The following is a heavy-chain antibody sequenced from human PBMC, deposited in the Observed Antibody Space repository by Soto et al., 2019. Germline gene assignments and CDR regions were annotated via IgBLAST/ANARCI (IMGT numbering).Heavy chain of an antibody. CDR2: INPSGGST. V-gene: IGHV1-46*01. Sequence: ASVKISCKASGYTFTSYYMHWVRQAPGQGLEWMGIINPSGGSTSYAQKFQGRVTMTRDTSTSTVYMELSSLRSEDTAVYYCASVRITIFGVVTPFDYWGQGTLVTVSS. CDR1: GYTFTSYY. J-gene: IGHJ4*02. D-gene: IGHD3-3*01. CDR3: ASVRITIFGVVTPFDY.